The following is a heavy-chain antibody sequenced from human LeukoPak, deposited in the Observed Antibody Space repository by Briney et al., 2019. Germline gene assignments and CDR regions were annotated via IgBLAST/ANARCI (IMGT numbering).Heavy chain of an antibody. Sequence: SGGSLRLSCAASGFTFSSYAMSWVRQAPGKGLEWVSAISGSGGSTYYADSVKGRFTISRDNSKNTLYLQMNSLRAEDTAVYYCARKDPDYDYVWGSYRHWGQGTLVTVSS. V-gene: IGHV3-23*01. CDR2: ISGSGGST. CDR3: ARKDPDYDYVWGSYRH. D-gene: IGHD3-16*02. CDR1: GFTFSSYA. J-gene: IGHJ4*02.